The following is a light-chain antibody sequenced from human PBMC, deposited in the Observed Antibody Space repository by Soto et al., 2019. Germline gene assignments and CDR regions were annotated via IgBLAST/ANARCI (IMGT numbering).Light chain of an antibody. V-gene: IGKV3-20*01. Sequence: EIALTQSPGTLSLSPGETATLSCRASQSVASNYLAWYQQKPGQATRLLIYGASSRATGIPDRFSGSGSGKDFTLTINRPEPEDFAVYYCQQYGSSPRTFGQGTTVDXK. J-gene: IGKJ1*01. CDR1: QSVASNY. CDR2: GAS. CDR3: QQYGSSPRT.